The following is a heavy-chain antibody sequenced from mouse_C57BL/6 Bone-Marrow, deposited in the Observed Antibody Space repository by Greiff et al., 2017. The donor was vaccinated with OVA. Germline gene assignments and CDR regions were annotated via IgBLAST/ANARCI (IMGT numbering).Heavy chain of an antibody. Sequence: QVQLQQPGAELVMPGASVKLSCKASGYTFTSYWMHWVKQRPGQGLEWIGEIDPSDSYTNYNQKFKGKSTLTVDKSSSTAYMQLSSLTSEDSAVYYCARRLFITTSGFAYWGQGTLVTVSA. J-gene: IGHJ3*01. D-gene: IGHD1-1*01. CDR3: ARRLFITTSGFAY. CDR2: IDPSDSYT. V-gene: IGHV1-69*01. CDR1: GYTFTSYW.